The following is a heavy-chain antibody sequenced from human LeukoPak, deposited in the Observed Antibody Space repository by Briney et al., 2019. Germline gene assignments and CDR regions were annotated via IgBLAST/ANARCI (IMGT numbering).Heavy chain of an antibody. D-gene: IGHD3-22*01. CDR1: GFTVSSNY. Sequence: GGSLRLSCAASGFTVSSNYMSWVRQAPGKGLEWVSVIYSGGSTYYADSVKGRFTISRDNSKNTLYLQMNSLRAEDTAVYYCARDFVPRYYYDGSPNAFDIWGQGTMVTVSS. J-gene: IGHJ3*02. CDR2: IYSGGST. V-gene: IGHV3-53*01. CDR3: ARDFVPRYYYDGSPNAFDI.